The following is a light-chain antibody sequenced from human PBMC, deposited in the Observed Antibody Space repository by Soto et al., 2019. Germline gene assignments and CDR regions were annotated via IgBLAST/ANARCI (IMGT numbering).Light chain of an antibody. CDR2: GAS. V-gene: IGKV3D-7*01. Sequence: EIVVTQSPGTLSLSPGERATLSCRASQSIDSNYLSWYQQKPGQAPRLIISGASTRATGTPARFSGSGSGTDFSLTISSLQPEDFATYYCQQLNSYPLTFGPGTKVEIK. J-gene: IGKJ3*01. CDR3: QQLNSYPLT. CDR1: QSIDSNY.